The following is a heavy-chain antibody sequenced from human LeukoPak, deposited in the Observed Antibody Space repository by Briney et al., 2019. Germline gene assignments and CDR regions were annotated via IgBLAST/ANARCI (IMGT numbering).Heavy chain of an antibody. CDR1: GGTFSSCA. V-gene: IGHV1-69*04. CDR2: IIPILGIA. J-gene: IGHJ5*02. D-gene: IGHD1-14*01. Sequence: GASVKVSCKASGGTFSSCAISWVRQAPGQGLEWMGRIIPILGIANYAQKFQGRVTITADKSTSTAYMELSSLRSEDTAVYYCARTSRQLAGTTENWFDPWGQGTLVTVSS. CDR3: ARTSRQLAGTTENWFDP.